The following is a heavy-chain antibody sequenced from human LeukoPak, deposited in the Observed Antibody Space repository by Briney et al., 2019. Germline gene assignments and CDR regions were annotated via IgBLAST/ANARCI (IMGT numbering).Heavy chain of an antibody. V-gene: IGHV4-34*01. J-gene: IGHJ4*02. CDR1: GGSFSSYC. CDR2: INHSGST. CDR3: ARRIFGVVISYYFDY. D-gene: IGHD3-3*01. Sequence: SETLSLTCAVYGGSFSSYCWSWIRQPPGKGLEWVGEINHSGSTNYNPSLKSRVTISVDTSKNHFSLKLSSVTAADTAVYYCARRIFGVVISYYFDYWGQGTLVTVS.